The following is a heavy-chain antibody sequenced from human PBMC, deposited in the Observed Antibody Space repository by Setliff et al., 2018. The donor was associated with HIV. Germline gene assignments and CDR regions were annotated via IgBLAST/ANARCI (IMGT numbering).Heavy chain of an antibody. Sequence: PGGSLRLSCEASGFTFSSYWMSWVRQAPGKGLEWVGFIRGTHNGATTDYAASVKGRFTVSRDSSKSSVYLQMDSLKTEDTAVYYCGRVGGAAEPYYYFMDVWGKGTTVTVSS. CDR2: IRGTHNGATT. D-gene: IGHD3-16*01. V-gene: IGHV3-49*04. J-gene: IGHJ6*03. CDR1: GFTFSSYW. CDR3: GRVGGAAEPYYYFMDV.